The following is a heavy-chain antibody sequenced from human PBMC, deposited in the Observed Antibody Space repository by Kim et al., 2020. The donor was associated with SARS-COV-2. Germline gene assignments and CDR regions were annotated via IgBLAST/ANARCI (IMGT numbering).Heavy chain of an antibody. D-gene: IGHD3-3*01. CDR2: MNPNSGNT. CDR1: GYTFTSYD. J-gene: IGHJ6*03. CDR3: ARRRGLDRRREVMSFGVVPLGGRDYYDYMEV. V-gene: IGHV1-8*01. Sequence: ASVKVSCKASGYTFTSYDINWVRQATGQGLEWVGWMNPNSGNTGYAQKFQGRVTMTRNTSISTAYMELSSLRSEDTAVYYCARRRGLDRRREVMSFGVVPLGGRDYYDYMEVWGKGTTVTVSS.